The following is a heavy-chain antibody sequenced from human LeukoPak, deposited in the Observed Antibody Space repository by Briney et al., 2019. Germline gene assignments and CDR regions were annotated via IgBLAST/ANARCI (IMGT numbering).Heavy chain of an antibody. Sequence: GGSLRLSCAASGFTFSNYAMTWVRQAPGKGLQWVSAISGSGGSTYYADSVKGRFTISKDTSKNTLYLQMNSLRAEDTAVYYCAKAERVGTATYSDYWGQGTLVTVSS. CDR1: GFTFSNYA. CDR2: ISGSGGST. J-gene: IGHJ4*02. CDR3: AKAERVGTATYSDY. D-gene: IGHD1-26*01. V-gene: IGHV3-23*01.